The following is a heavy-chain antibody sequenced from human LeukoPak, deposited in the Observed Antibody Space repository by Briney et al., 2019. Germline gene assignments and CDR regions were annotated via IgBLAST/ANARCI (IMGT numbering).Heavy chain of an antibody. CDR3: ARVSDFWSGYTHDY. J-gene: IGHJ4*02. CDR1: GFTFSSYS. V-gene: IGHV3-48*01. CDR2: ISSSSSTI. Sequence: QPGGSLRLSCAASGFTFSSYSMNWVRQAPGKGLEWVPYISSSSSTIYYADSVKGRFTISRDNAKNSLYLQMNSLRAEDTAVYYCARVSDFWSGYTHDYWGQGTLVTVSS. D-gene: IGHD3-3*01.